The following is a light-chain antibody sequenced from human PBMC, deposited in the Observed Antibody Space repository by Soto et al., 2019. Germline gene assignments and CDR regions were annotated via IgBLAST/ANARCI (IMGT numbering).Light chain of an antibody. CDR2: GGS. J-gene: IGKJ4*01. CDR3: QQYGSSPLT. Sequence: DIVLTQSPGTLSLSPGERATLSCRASQTVTSSYLAWYQQKPGQAPRLLVFGGSSRATGISDRFRGVGSGTSFTLTISRLEPEDSAVYYCQQYGSSPLTFGGGTKVEI. CDR1: QTVTSSY. V-gene: IGKV3-20*01.